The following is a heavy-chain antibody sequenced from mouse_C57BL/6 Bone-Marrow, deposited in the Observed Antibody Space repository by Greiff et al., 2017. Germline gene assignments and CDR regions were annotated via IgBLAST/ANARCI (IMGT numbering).Heavy chain of an antibody. CDR1: GYAFSSYW. CDR2: IYPGDGDT. Sequence: VKLQESGAELVKPGASVKISCKASGYAFSSYWMNWVKQRPGKGLEWIGQIYPGDGDTNYNGKFKGKATLTADKSSSTAYMQLSSLTSEDSAVYFCARRATVGNYAMDYWGQGTSVTVSS. V-gene: IGHV1-80*01. J-gene: IGHJ4*01. D-gene: IGHD1-1*01. CDR3: ARRATVGNYAMDY.